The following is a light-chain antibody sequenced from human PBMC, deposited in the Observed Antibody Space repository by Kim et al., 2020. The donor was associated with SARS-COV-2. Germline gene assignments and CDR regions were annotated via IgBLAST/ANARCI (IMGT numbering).Light chain of an antibody. CDR3: SSYIRGSTNYV. J-gene: IGLJ1*01. CDR1: SSGVGGCYY. Sequence: QTFINTCSRTSSGVGGCYYFVSYHQHPPRDPPLVIFEVDNRPSAVSTSCSGCTYCSKASLITSGLQAEDEADYYCSSYIRGSTNYVFGTGTKVTVL. V-gene: IGLV2-14*01. CDR2: EVD.